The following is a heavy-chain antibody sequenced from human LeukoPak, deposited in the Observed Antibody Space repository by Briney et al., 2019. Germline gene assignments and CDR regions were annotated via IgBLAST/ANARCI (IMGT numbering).Heavy chain of an antibody. CDR1: GGSISSYY. V-gene: IGHV4-4*07. Sequence: PSETLSLTCTVSGGSISSYYWSWIRQPPGKGLEWIGRIYTSGSTNYNPSLKSRVTMSVDTSKNQFSLKLSSVTAADTAVYYWARDLRSNWFDPWGQGTLVTVSS. J-gene: IGHJ5*02. CDR3: ARDLRSNWFDP. CDR2: IYTSGST.